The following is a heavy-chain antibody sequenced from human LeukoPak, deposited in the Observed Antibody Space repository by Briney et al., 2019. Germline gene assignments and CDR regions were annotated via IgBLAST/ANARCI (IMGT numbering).Heavy chain of an antibody. V-gene: IGHV3-23*01. Sequence: PGGSLRLSCATSGFTFNNYAMTWVRQAPGKGLEWVSHITGGGDGTYYADSVKGRFTISRDNSKNTLYLQMNSLRAEDTAVYYCARDAYAVADSWGPGILVTVSS. CDR1: GFTFNNYA. D-gene: IGHD4-17*01. CDR2: ITGGGDGT. CDR3: ARDAYAVADS. J-gene: IGHJ4*02.